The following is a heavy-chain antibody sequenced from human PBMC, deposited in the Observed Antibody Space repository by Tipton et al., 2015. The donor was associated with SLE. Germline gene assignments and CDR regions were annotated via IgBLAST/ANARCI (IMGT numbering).Heavy chain of an antibody. V-gene: IGHV3-23*01. CDR1: GFTFSSYA. D-gene: IGHD3-3*01. Sequence: SLRLSCAASGFTFSSYAMSWVRQAPGKGLEWVSAISGSGAGTYYADSVKGRFTISRDNSKNTLYLQMSSLKPEDTAVYYCVKNMRDFWSGWADAFDIWGQGTMVTVSS. J-gene: IGHJ3*02. CDR2: ISGSGAGT. CDR3: VKNMRDFWSGWADAFDI.